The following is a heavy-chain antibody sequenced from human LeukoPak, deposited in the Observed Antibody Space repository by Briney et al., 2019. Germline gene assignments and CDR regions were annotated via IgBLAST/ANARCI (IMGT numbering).Heavy chain of an antibody. CDR1: GYTFTSYY. D-gene: IGHD1-26*01. Sequence: ASVKVSCKASGYTFTSYYMHWVRQAPGQGLEWMGWINPNSGGTNYAQKFQGRVTMTRDTSISTAYMELSRLRSDDTAVYYCARPSGSYYSDFDYWGQGTLVTVSS. J-gene: IGHJ4*02. CDR3: ARPSGSYYSDFDY. V-gene: IGHV1-2*02. CDR2: INPNSGGT.